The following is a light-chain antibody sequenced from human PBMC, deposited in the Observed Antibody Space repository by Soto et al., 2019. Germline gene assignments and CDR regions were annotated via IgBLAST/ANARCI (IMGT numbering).Light chain of an antibody. J-gene: IGKJ5*01. CDR2: GAS. Sequence: AIRVAQSPSSLSASTCDPVTMTCRASHDIGSVLAWYQQKPGTAPKVLISGASNLHGGVPSRFSGSGSRTDFTLTITHLQSEDFATYYCQHYLNYPITFGQGTRLEIK. V-gene: IGKV1-8*01. CDR3: QHYLNYPIT. CDR1: HDIGSV.